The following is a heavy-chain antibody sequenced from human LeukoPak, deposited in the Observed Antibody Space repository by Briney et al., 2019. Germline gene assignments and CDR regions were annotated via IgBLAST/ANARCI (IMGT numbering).Heavy chain of an antibody. V-gene: IGHV3-23*01. Sequence: GGSLRLSCAASGFTFSSYWMTWVRQAPGKGLEWVSAISSSGGGTYYADSVKGRFTISRDNSKNTLYLQMNSLRAEDTAIYYCAKDLRYSSIWGQGTLVTVSS. D-gene: IGHD6-19*01. CDR2: ISSSGGGT. CDR1: GFTFSSYW. J-gene: IGHJ4*02. CDR3: AKDLRYSSI.